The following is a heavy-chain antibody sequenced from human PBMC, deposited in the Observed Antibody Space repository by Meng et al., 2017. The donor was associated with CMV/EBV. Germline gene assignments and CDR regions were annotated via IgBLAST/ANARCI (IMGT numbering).Heavy chain of an antibody. V-gene: IGHV3-23*03. Sequence: GSLRLSCAASGFTFSNFDMSWVRQAPGKGLEWVSFIYRGGVSTYYADSVRGRFTISRDNSKNALYLQMNSLRAEDTAVYYCAKLAGSSWYGSYFDYWGQGTLVTVSS. CDR2: IYRGGVST. CDR3: AKLAGSSWYGSYFDY. D-gene: IGHD6-13*01. J-gene: IGHJ4*02. CDR1: GFTFSNFD.